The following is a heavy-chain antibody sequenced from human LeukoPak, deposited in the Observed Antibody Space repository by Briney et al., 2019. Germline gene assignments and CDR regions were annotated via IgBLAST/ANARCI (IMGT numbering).Heavy chain of an antibody. D-gene: IGHD4-17*01. CDR1: GAFITNSHW. Sequence: PSETLSLTCAVSGAFITNSHWRSWARQPPGKGLEWIGEIYHSGTTNYNPSLQSRVTMSVDKSKNQFSLKLSSVTAADTAVYYCATYFYGEYGSYYFDYWGQGTLVTVSS. J-gene: IGHJ4*02. CDR3: ATYFYGEYGSYYFDY. CDR2: IYHSGTT. V-gene: IGHV4-4*02.